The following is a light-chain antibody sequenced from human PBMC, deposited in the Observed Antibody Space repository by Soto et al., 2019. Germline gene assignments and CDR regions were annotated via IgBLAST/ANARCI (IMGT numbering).Light chain of an antibody. J-gene: IGKJ4*01. CDR3: PQSFSTRL. CDR2: AAS. CDR1: QSISSY. V-gene: IGKV1-39*01. Sequence: DIQMTQSPSSLSASVGDRVTITCRASQSISSYLNWYQQKPGKAPKLLIYAASSLQSGVPSRFSGSGSGTACTLTISSPQPEDFASNNFPQSFSTRLFGGGNKLDIK.